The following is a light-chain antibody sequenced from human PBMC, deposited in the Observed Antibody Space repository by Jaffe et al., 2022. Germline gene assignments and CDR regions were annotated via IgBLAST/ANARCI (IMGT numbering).Light chain of an antibody. CDR1: QDISDS. Sequence: DIQMTQSPSSLSASVGQRVTITCQASQDISDSLNWYQHKPGQAPKLLIYDASDLEAGVPSRFSGSGSGIDFTFTISRLQPEDIATYYCQQYDDFPYTFGQGTKLEIK. CDR3: QQYDDFPYT. J-gene: IGKJ2*01. V-gene: IGKV1-33*01. CDR2: DAS.